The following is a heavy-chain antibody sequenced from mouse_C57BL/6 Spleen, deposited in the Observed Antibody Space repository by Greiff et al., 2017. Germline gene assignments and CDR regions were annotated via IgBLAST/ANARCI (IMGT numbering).Heavy chain of an antibody. CDR1: GFTFTDYY. CDR2: IRNKANGYTT. CDR3: ARTDYDGSGYWYFDV. J-gene: IGHJ1*03. D-gene: IGHD1-1*01. Sequence: EVLLVESGGGLVQPGGSLSLSCAASGFTFTDYYMSWVRQPPGKALEWFGFIRNKANGYTTEYSAPVKGRFTISRDNSHSILYLPRHALRAEESATYCGARTDYDGSGYWYFDVWGTGTTVTVSS. V-gene: IGHV7-3*01.